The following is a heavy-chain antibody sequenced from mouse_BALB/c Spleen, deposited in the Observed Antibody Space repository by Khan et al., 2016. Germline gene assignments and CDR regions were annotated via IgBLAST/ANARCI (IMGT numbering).Heavy chain of an antibody. Sequence: QVQLKESGPGLVAPSQSLSITCTVSGFSLTGYGVNWVRQPPGKGLEWLGMIWGDGSEDYNTDLKSRLSISKAKYKSQDVLKMTGLQPDDTARYYGAIAPIYDGFWYFDYWGKGTTLTVSS. CDR2: IWGDGSE. J-gene: IGHJ2*01. CDR3: AIAPIYDGFWYFDY. D-gene: IGHD2-3*01. CDR1: GFSLTGYG. V-gene: IGHV2-6-7*01.